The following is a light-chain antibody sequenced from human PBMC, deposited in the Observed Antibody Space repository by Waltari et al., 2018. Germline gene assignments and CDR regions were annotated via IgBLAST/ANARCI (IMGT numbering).Light chain of an antibody. CDR2: DAF. Sequence: EIVLTQSLGTLSLSPGERVTLSCRASQSVGRSLAWYQQRPGQAPRLLSYDAFTRATGVADRFSGSGSGTDFSLTISRLDPEDFAVYYCQMYVRLPVTFGQGTKVEIK. J-gene: IGKJ1*01. V-gene: IGKV3-20*01. CDR3: QMYVRLPVT. CDR1: QSVGRS.